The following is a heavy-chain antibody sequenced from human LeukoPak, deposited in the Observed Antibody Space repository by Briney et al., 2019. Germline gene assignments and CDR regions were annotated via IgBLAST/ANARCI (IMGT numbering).Heavy chain of an antibody. V-gene: IGHV3-53*01. D-gene: IGHD6-19*01. CDR2: IYSGGST. CDR1: GFTVSSNY. Sequence: GGSLRLSCAASGFTVSSNYMSWVRQAPGKGLEWVSVIYSGGSTYYADSVKGRFTISRDNSKNTLYLQMNSLRAEDTAVYYCARDLITASGSGWSTNNFDYWGQGTLVTVSS. J-gene: IGHJ4*02. CDR3: ARDLITASGSGWSTNNFDY.